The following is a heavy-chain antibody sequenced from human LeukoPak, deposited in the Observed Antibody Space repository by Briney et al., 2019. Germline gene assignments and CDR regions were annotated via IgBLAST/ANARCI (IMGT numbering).Heavy chain of an antibody. CDR3: ARASYSYYYYYMDV. CDR2: IFHRGKT. CDR1: GGSISSDSYY. Sequence: PSETLSLTCNVSGGSISSDSYYWGWVRQPPGKGLEYIGNIFHRGKTYYSPSLQSRLTISVDTSKNQFSLKLSSVTAADTAVYYCARASYSYYYYYMDVWGKGTTVTVSS. V-gene: IGHV4-39*07. J-gene: IGHJ6*03. D-gene: IGHD4-11*01.